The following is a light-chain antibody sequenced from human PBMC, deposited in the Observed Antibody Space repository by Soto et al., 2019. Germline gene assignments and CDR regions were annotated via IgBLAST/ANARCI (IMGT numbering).Light chain of an antibody. J-gene: IGLJ1*01. CDR1: SSNLGAGYD. Sequence: QSVLTQPPSVSGAPGQRVTLSCTGNSSNLGAGYDVHWYQQLPGAAPKLVIFGNRNRPSGVPDRLSGSKSGTSASLAISGLRSEDEADYYCATWDDSLKTYVFGNGTKLTVL. CDR2: GNR. CDR3: ATWDDSLKTYV. V-gene: IGLV1-40*01.